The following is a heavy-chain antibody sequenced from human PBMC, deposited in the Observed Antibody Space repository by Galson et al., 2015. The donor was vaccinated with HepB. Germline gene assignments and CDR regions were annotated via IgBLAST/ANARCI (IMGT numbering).Heavy chain of an antibody. J-gene: IGHJ4*02. CDR1: GFTFDDYG. Sequence: SLRLSCAASGFTFDDYGMHWVRQAPGKGLEWVSGISWNSGSIGYADSVKGRFTISRDNAKSSLYLQMNSLRAEDTALYYCATSTSLDYWGQGTLVTVSS. D-gene: IGHD2-2*01. CDR2: ISWNSGSI. CDR3: ATSTSLDY. V-gene: IGHV3-9*01.